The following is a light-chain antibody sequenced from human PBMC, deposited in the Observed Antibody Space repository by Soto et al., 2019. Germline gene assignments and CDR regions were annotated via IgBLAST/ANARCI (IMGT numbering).Light chain of an antibody. Sequence: EIVLAQSPATLALSAGKRATLSCRASQSVSSYLAWYQQKPGQAPRLLIYDASNRATGIPDRFSGGGSGTDFTLTISRLEPEDFAVYYCQQCGSSPWTFGQGTKVDIK. CDR3: QQCGSSPWT. CDR2: DAS. J-gene: IGKJ1*01. CDR1: QSVSSY. V-gene: IGKV3-20*01.